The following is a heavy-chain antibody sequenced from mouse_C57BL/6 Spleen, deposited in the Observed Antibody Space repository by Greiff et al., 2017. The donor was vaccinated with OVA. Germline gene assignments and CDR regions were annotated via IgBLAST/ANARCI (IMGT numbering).Heavy chain of an antibody. CDR2: ISGGGGNT. J-gene: IGHJ2*01. Sequence: EVQLVESGGGLVKPGGSLKLSCAASGFTFSSYTMSWVRQTPEKRLEWVATISGGGGNTYYPDSVKGRFTISRDNAKNTLYLQMSSLRSEDTALYYCARHGWVDYWGQGTTLTVSS. CDR3: ARHGWVDY. D-gene: IGHD3-3*01. V-gene: IGHV5-9*01. CDR1: GFTFSSYT.